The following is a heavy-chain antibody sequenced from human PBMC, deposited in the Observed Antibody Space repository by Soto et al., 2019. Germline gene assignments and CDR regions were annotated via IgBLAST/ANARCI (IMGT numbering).Heavy chain of an antibody. V-gene: IGHV4-34*01. CDR2: INHSGST. CDR3: ARGRGRITIFGVVTYFDY. J-gene: IGHJ4*01. CDR1: GGSFSGYY. D-gene: IGHD3-3*01. Sequence: SETLSLTCAVYGGSFSGYYWSWIRQPPGKGLEWIGEINHSGSTNYNPSLKSRVTISVDTSKNQFSLKLSSVTAADTAVYYCARGRGRITIFGVVTYFDYWGHGTLVTVSS.